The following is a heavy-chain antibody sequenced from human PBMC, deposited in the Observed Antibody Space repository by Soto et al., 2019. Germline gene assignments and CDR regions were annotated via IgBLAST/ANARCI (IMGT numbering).Heavy chain of an antibody. Sequence: QVQLVESGGGVVQPGRSLRLSCAASGFTFSSYGMHWVRQAPGKGLEWVAVISYDGSNKYYADSVKGRFTISRDNSKNTLYLQMNSLRAEDTAVYYCEKDLTSTLGYWGQGTLVTVSS. V-gene: IGHV3-30*18. CDR1: GFTFSSYG. D-gene: IGHD1-20*01. CDR2: ISYDGSNK. J-gene: IGHJ4*02. CDR3: EKDLTSTLGY.